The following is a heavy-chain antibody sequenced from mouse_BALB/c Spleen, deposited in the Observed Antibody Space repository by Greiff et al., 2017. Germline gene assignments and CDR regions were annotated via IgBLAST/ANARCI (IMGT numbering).Heavy chain of an antibody. CDR1: GYTFTDYN. J-gene: IGHJ3*01. CDR2: IYPYNGGT. CDR3: ARWGFDEGFAY. Sequence: VQLKQSGPELVKPGASVKISCKASGYTFTDYNMHWVKQSHGKSLEWIGYIYPYNGGTGYNQKFKSKATLTVDNSSSTAYMELRSLTSEDSAVYYCARWGFDEGFAYWGQGTLVTVSA. V-gene: IGHV1S29*02.